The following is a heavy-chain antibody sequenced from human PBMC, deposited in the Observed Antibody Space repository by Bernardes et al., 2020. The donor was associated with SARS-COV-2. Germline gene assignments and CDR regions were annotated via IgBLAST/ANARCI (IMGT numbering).Heavy chain of an antibody. CDR1: GFTLSTYA. J-gene: IGHJ6*02. CDR3: ARGYGGNYYYGMDV. D-gene: IGHD4-17*01. V-gene: IGHV3-30-3*01. Sequence: GGSLRLSCAASGFTLSTYAMHWVRHAPGKGLEWVALISYDGSNKYHADSVKGRFTISRDNSKNTLYLQMNSLRAEDTAVYYCARGYGGNYYYGMDVWGQGTTVTVSS. CDR2: ISYDGSNK.